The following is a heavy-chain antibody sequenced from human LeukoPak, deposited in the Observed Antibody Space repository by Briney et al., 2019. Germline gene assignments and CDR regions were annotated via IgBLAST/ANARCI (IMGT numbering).Heavy chain of an antibody. D-gene: IGHD3-22*01. V-gene: IGHV1-8*01. Sequence: ASVKVSCKASGYSFTNYVINWVRQATGQGLEWVGWMNPNSGNTAYAQKFQGRVTMTRNTSISTAYMELSSLKSEDTAVYFCARADYDTSASTRKQIDYWGQGTLVTVSS. CDR1: GYSFTNYV. CDR3: ARADYDTSASTRKQIDY. CDR2: MNPNSGNT. J-gene: IGHJ4*02.